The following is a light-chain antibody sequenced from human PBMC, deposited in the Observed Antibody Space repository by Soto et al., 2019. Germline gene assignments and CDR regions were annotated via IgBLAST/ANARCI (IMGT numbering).Light chain of an antibody. CDR3: HQRRSWPFT. Sequence: EVVLTQSPATLSLSPGEGATLSCRASQSIGNYLAWYQQKPGQAPRLLIYATSNRATGIPARFSGSGSGTDFTLTISSLEPEDFAVYYFHQRRSWPFTFGPGTKVDIK. J-gene: IGKJ3*01. V-gene: IGKV3-11*01. CDR2: ATS. CDR1: QSIGNY.